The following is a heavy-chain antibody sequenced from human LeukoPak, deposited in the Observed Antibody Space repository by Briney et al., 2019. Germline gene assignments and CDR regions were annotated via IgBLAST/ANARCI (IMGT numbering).Heavy chain of an antibody. CDR1: GYTFTGYY. D-gene: IGHD3-9*01. CDR2: INPNSGGT. J-gene: IGHJ3*02. V-gene: IGHV1-2*06. Sequence: ASVKVSCKASGYTFTGYYMHWVRQAPGQGLEWMGRINPNSGGTDYAQKFQGRVTMTRDTSISTAYMELSRLRSDDTAVYYCARDYDMLTGYYKVPIEDAFDIWGQGTMVTVSS. CDR3: ARDYDMLTGYYKVPIEDAFDI.